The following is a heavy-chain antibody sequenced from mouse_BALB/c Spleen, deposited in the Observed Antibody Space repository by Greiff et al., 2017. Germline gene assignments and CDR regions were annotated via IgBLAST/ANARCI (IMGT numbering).Heavy chain of an antibody. CDR3: AKGRDGEDAWFDD. Sequence: VNLVESGAELMKPGASVKISCKATGYTFSSYWIEWVKQRPGHGLEWIGEILPGSGSTNYNEKFKGKATFTADTSSNTAYMQHSSLTSEDSAVYYGAKGRDGEDAWFDDWGQGTLVTVSA. D-gene: IGHD2-13*01. CDR1: GYTFSSYW. CDR2: ILPGSGST. J-gene: IGHJ3*01. V-gene: IGHV1-9*01.